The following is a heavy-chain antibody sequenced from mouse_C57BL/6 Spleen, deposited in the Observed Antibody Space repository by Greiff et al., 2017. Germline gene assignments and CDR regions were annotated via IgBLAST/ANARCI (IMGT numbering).Heavy chain of an antibody. CDR3: ARNYYGNYGYFDV. CDR2: INPNYGTT. D-gene: IGHD2-1*01. Sequence: LVESGASVKISCKASGYSFTDYNMNWVKQSNGKSLEWIGVINPNYGTTSYNQKFKGKPTLTVDQSSSTAYMKLNSLTSEDSAVYYCARNYYGNYGYFDVWGTGTTVTVSS. CDR1: GYSFTDYN. V-gene: IGHV1-39*01. J-gene: IGHJ1*03.